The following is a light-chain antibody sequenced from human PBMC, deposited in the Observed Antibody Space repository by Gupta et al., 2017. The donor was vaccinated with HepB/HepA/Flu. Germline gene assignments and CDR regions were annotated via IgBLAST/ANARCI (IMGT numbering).Light chain of an antibody. J-gene: IGKJ5*01. Sequence: VLTQSPATLSLSPGERATLSCRASQSVSNYLAWYQQTPGQAPRLLSYDASNRATGIPARFIGSGSGTDFTLTISSLEPEDFAVYYCQPRSPTTFGQGTRLEIE. CDR1: QSVSNY. CDR3: QPRSPTT. CDR2: DAS. V-gene: IGKV3-11*01.